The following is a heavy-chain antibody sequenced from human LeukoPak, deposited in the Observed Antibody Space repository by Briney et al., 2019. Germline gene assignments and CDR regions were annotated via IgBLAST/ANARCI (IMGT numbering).Heavy chain of an antibody. V-gene: IGHV3-23*01. D-gene: IGHD3-10*01. CDR3: ARMLRGVINPCDH. CDR2: ISNSGSFT. Sequence: GGSLRLSCAASGFTFDDYGMSWVRQAPGKGLEWVSSISNSGSFTYFADSVKGRFTISRDNSKNTLFLQMNSLRADDTAVYYCARMLRGVINPCDHWGQGTLVTVSS. CDR1: GFTFDDYG. J-gene: IGHJ4*02.